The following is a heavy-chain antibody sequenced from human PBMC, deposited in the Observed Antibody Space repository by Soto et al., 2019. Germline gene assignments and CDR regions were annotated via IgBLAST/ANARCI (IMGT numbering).Heavy chain of an antibody. J-gene: IGHJ4*02. CDR2: INAGNGNT. D-gene: IGHD3-22*01. Sequence: ASVKVSCKASGYTFTSYDMHWVRQAPGQRLEWMGWINAGNGNTKYSQKFQGRVTITRDTSASTAYMELSSLRSEDTAVYYCARVTTPGVSSGEFDYWGQGTLVTVSS. CDR1: GYTFTSYD. V-gene: IGHV1-3*01. CDR3: ARVTTPGVSSGEFDY.